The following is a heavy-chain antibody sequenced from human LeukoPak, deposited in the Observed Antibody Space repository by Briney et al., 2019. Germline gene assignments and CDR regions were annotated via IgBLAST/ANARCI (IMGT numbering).Heavy chain of an antibody. V-gene: IGHV3-23*01. D-gene: IGHD1-26*01. CDR3: AKDSGSSGSFLRY. CDR1: GFTFSSFA. J-gene: IGHJ4*02. Sequence: PGGSLRLSCAASGFTFSSFAMSWVGQAPGKGLEWVSAIWNSGGSTYYADSVKGRFTISRDNSKNTLYLQMNSLRADDTAVYYCAKDSGSSGSFLRYWGQGTLVTVSS. CDR2: IWNSGGST.